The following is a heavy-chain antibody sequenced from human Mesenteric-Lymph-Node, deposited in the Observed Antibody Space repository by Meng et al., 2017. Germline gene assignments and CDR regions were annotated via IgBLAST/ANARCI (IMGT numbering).Heavy chain of an antibody. CDR2: IYYSGST. V-gene: IGHV4-39*07. J-gene: IGHJ5*02. CDR3: AREVGYSYGYRRAVSWFDP. Sequence: SETLSLTCTVSGGSISSSSYYWGWIRQPPGKGLEWIGSIYYSGSTYYNPSLKSRVTISVDTSKNQFSLKLSSVTAADTAVYYCAREVGYSYGYRRAVSWFDPWGQGTLVTVSS. CDR1: GGSISSSSYY. D-gene: IGHD5-18*01.